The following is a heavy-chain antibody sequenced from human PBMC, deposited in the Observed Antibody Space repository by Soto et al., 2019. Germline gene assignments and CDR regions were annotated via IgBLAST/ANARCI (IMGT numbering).Heavy chain of an antibody. Sequence: QITLKESGPMRVKPTQTLTLTYTFSGFSLSTSGVGVGWIRQPPGKALEWLAFIYWDDDKRYSPSLKSRLTITKDTSKNQVVLTMTDMDPVDTATYYCAHRHPLYGDWGGGYFDYWGQGTLVTVSS. D-gene: IGHD4-17*01. CDR2: IYWDDDK. CDR1: GFSLSTSGVG. V-gene: IGHV2-5*02. CDR3: AHRHPLYGDWGGGYFDY. J-gene: IGHJ4*02.